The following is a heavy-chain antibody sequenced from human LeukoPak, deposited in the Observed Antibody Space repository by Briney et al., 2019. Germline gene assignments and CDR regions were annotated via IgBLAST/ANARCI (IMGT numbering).Heavy chain of an antibody. J-gene: IGHJ4*02. CDR2: IYYSGST. Sequence: SETLSLTCAVSGYSISSSNWWGWIRQPPGKGLEWIGYIYYSGSTYYNPSLKSRVTISVDTSKNQFSLKLSSVTAADTAVYYCARHGIASYFHYWGQGTLVTVSS. CDR3: ARHGIASYFHY. V-gene: IGHV4-28*01. D-gene: IGHD1-14*01. CDR1: GYSISSSNW.